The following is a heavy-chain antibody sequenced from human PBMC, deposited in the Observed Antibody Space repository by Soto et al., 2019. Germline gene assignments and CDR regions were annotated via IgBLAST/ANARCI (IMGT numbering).Heavy chain of an antibody. D-gene: IGHD2-2*01. Sequence: SETLSLTCAVSGGSIGSGGYSWSGIRQPPGKGLEWIGYIYHSGSTYYNPSLKSRVTISVDRSKNQFSLKLSSVTAAHTAVYYCARVIVVVPAAVAETNNWFDPWGQGTLVTFSS. CDR2: IYHSGST. CDR1: GGSIGSGGYS. V-gene: IGHV4-30-2*01. J-gene: IGHJ5*02. CDR3: ARVIVVVPAAVAETNNWFDP.